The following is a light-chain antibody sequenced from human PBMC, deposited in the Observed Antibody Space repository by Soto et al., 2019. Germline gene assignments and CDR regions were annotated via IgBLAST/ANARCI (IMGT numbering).Light chain of an antibody. CDR2: GAF. V-gene: IGKV3-11*01. J-gene: IGKJ5*01. CDR1: PSVTNF. CDR3: QQRNIWPPVT. Sequence: EIVFTQYPATLSLSPGERATLSCRTSPSVTNFLAWYQQKPGQAPRLLIYGAFNRATGIPARFSGSGSGTDFALTISSLEPEESAIYYCQQRNIWPPVTFGQGTRLEIK.